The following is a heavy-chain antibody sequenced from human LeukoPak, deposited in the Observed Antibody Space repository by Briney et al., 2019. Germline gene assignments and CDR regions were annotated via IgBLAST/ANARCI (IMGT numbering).Heavy chain of an antibody. J-gene: IGHJ4*02. D-gene: IGHD3-22*01. CDR1: GFTFSSYW. CDR3: ARDPYYYDSSGYTYYFDY. V-gene: IGHV3-7*03. CDR2: IKQDGSEK. Sequence: GGSLRLSCAASGFTFSSYWMSWVRQAPGKGLEWVAIIKQDGSEKYYVGSVKGRFTISRDNAKNSLYLQMNTLRAEDTAVYYCARDPYYYDSSGYTYYFDYWGQGTLVTVSS.